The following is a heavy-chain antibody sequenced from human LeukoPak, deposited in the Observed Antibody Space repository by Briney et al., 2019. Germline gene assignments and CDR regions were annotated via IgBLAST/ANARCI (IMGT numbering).Heavy chain of an antibody. Sequence: SGGSLRLSCAASGFTVSSNYMSWVRQAPGKGLEWVSVIYSGGSTYYADSVKGRFTISRDNSKNTLYLQMNSLRAEDTAVYYCARDPIIVGATEGYWGQGTLVTVSS. V-gene: IGHV3-53*01. D-gene: IGHD1-26*01. CDR3: ARDPIIVGATEGY. J-gene: IGHJ4*02. CDR2: IYSGGST. CDR1: GFTVSSNY.